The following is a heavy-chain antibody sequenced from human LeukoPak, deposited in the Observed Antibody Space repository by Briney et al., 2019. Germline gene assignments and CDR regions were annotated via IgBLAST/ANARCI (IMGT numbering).Heavy chain of an antibody. D-gene: IGHD2-2*01. CDR1: GFTFSSYA. CDR2: ISGSGGST. V-gene: IGHV3-23*01. Sequence: AGGSLRLSCAASGFTFSSYAMSWVRQAPGKGLEWVPAISGSGGSTYYADSVKGRFTISRDNSKNTLYLQMNSLRAEDTAVYYCAKFRGQEMVVVPAAIPNWFDPWGQGTLVTVSS. CDR3: AKFRGQEMVVVPAAIPNWFDP. J-gene: IGHJ5*02.